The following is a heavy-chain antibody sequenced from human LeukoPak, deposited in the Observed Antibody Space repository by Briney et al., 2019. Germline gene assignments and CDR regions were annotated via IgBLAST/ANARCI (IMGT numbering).Heavy chain of an antibody. CDR2: INSDGTNT. J-gene: IGHJ2*01. CDR3: AREGDQSSDWYFDL. CDR1: GFTFNNYW. V-gene: IGHV3-74*01. Sequence: GGSLRLSCAASGFTFNNYWMHWVRQVPGKGLVWISRINSDGTNTNYADSVKGRFTISRDNAKNTLFLQINRLRVEDTAIYSCAREGDQSSDWYFDLWGRGTLVTVSS. D-gene: IGHD3-10*01.